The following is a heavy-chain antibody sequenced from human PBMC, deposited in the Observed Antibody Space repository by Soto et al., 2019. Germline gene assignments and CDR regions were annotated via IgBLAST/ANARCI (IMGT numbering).Heavy chain of an antibody. J-gene: IGHJ6*02. D-gene: IGHD3-22*01. V-gene: IGHV1-18*01. Sequence: ASVKVSCKASGYTFTSYGISWVRQAPGQGLEWMGWISAYNGNTNYAQKLQGRVTMTTDTSTSTAYMELRSLRSDDTAVYYCARSGNYYDSSGYYYGYYYGMDVWGQGTTVTVSS. CDR3: ARSGNYYDSSGYYYGYYYGMDV. CDR1: GYTFTSYG. CDR2: ISAYNGNT.